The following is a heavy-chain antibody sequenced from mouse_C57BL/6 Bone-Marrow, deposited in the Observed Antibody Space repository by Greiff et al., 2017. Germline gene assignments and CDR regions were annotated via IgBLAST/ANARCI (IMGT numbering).Heavy chain of an antibody. V-gene: IGHV1-81*01. J-gene: IGHJ1*03. CDR1: GYTFTSYG. D-gene: IGHD4-1*02. Sequence: QVQLQQSGAELARPGASVKLSCKASGYTFTSYGISWVKQRTGQGLEWIGEIYHRSGNTYYNEKFKGKATLTADKSSSTAYMELRSLTSEDSAVYFCAPTGKYFDVWGTGTTVTVSS. CDR3: APTGKYFDV. CDR2: IYHRSGNT.